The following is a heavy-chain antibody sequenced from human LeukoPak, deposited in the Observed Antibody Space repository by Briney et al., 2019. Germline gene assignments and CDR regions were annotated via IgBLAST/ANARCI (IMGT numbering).Heavy chain of an antibody. CDR2: INHSGST. CDR3: ARISIRGQLLHY. J-gene: IGHJ4*02. Sequence: SETLSLTCAVYGGSFSGYYWSWIRQPPGKGLEWIGEINHSGSTNYNPSLKSRVTISVDTSKNQFSLKLSSVTAADTAVYYCARISIRGQLLHYWGQGTLVTVSS. V-gene: IGHV4-34*01. CDR1: GGSFSGYY. D-gene: IGHD2-2*01.